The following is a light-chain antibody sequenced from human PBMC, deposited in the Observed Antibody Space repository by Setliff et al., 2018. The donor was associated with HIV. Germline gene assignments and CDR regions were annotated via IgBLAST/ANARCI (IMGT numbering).Light chain of an antibody. CDR1: SSNIGRNT. CDR3: ASWDDSLNGWV. J-gene: IGLJ3*02. Sequence: QSALTQPPSASGTPGQRVTISCSGSSSNIGRNTVNWYQQLPGTAPKPLIYTNNQRPSGVPDRFSGSKSGTSASLAISGLQSEDEADYHCASWDDSLNGWVFGGGTKVTVL. V-gene: IGLV1-44*01. CDR2: TNN.